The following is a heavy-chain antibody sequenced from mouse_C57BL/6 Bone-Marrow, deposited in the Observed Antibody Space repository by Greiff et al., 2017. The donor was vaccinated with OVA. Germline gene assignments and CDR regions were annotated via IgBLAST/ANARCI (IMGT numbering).Heavy chain of an antibody. CDR2: IDPENGDT. V-gene: IGHV14-4*01. Sequence: VQLQESGAELVRPGASVKLSCTASGFNIKDDYMHWVKQRPEQGLEWIGWIDPENGDTEYASKFQGKATITTDTSSNTAYLQLSSLTSEDTAVYYCTETAQATLFAYWGQGTLVTVSA. J-gene: IGHJ3*01. CDR1: GFNIKDDY. CDR3: TETAQATLFAY. D-gene: IGHD3-2*02.